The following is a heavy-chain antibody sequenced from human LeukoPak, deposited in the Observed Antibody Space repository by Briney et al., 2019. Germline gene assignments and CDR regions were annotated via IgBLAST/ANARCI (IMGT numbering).Heavy chain of an antibody. V-gene: IGHV4-59*01. J-gene: IGHJ4*02. Sequence: SETLSLTCTVSGGSISSYYWSWIRQPPGKGLEWIGYIYSSGGTNYNPTLESRVTISVDTSKNQFSLKLSSVTAADTAVYYCARESYYDFWSGYGFGGRQYYFDYWGQGTLVTVSS. CDR2: IYSSGGT. CDR1: GGSISSYY. CDR3: ARESYYDFWSGYGFGGRQYYFDY. D-gene: IGHD3-3*01.